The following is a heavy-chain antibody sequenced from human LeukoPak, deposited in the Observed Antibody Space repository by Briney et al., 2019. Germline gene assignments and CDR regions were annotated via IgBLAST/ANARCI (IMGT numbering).Heavy chain of an antibody. D-gene: IGHD3-16*01. CDR1: GYTFTSYG. V-gene: IGHV1-18*04. J-gene: IGHJ3*02. CDR3: ARVMITFGDPMGDAFDI. Sequence: ASVKVSCKASGYTFTSYGISWVRQAPGQGLEWMGWISAYNGNTNYAQKLQGRVTMTTDTSTSTAYMELRSLRSDDTAVYYWARVMITFGDPMGDAFDIWGQGTMVTVSS. CDR2: ISAYNGNT.